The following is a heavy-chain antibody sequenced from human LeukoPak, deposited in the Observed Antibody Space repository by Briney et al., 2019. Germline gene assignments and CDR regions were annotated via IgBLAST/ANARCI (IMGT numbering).Heavy chain of an antibody. CDR2: ISSSGSTI. V-gene: IGHV3-11*01. D-gene: IGHD3-10*01. CDR1: GFTFSDYY. Sequence: GGSLRLSCAASGFTFSDYYMTWIRQAPGKGLEWVSHISSSGSTIHYADSVKGRFTISRDNAKNSLYLQMNSLRAEDTAVYYCARARPVYYGGECGYWGQGTLVTVSS. J-gene: IGHJ4*02. CDR3: ARARPVYYGGECGY.